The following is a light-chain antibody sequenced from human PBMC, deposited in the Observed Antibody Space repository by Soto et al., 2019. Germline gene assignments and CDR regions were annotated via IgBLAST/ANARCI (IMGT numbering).Light chain of an antibody. Sequence: DVVVTQSPLSLSVTLGQPASISCRSSRSLVFSDGNTYLHWFHQRPGQSPRRLIENVSKRDSGVPDRFTGSGSGTDFTLEISSVEAEDVGMYYCMHSIDWTTWTFGQGTKVEIK. CDR1: RSLVFSDGNTY. J-gene: IGKJ1*01. CDR3: MHSIDWTTWT. V-gene: IGKV2-30*01. CDR2: NVS.